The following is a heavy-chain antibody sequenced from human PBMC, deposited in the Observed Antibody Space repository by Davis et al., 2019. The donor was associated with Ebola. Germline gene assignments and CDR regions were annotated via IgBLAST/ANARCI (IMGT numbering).Heavy chain of an antibody. CDR1: GFIFDEYT. J-gene: IGHJ3*02. Sequence: GGSLRLSCAASGFIFDEYTMHWVRQPPGKGLEWVSSISWDSRNSAYADSVKGRFTISRDNAKNSVYLQMNSLRDEDTALYYCTKDKVRFGDDAFDRWGQGTLVTVSS. CDR2: ISWDSRNS. D-gene: IGHD3-10*01. V-gene: IGHV3-9*01. CDR3: TKDKVRFGDDAFDR.